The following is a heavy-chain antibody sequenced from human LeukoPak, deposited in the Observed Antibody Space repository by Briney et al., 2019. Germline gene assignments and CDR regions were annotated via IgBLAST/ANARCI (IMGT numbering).Heavy chain of an antibody. D-gene: IGHD2-2*01. Sequence: ASVKVSCKASGYTFTSYDINWVRQATGQGLEWMGWVNPNAGNAAYAQKFQGRVTMTTNTSISTAYMELSSLRSEDTAVYYCARVLWYCSSTSCYGGAFDIWGQGTMVTVSS. CDR3: ARVLWYCSSTSCYGGAFDI. V-gene: IGHV1-8*01. J-gene: IGHJ3*02. CDR2: VNPNAGNA. CDR1: GYTFTSYD.